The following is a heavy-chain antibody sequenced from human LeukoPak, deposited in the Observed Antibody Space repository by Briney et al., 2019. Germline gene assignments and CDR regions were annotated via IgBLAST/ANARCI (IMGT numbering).Heavy chain of an antibody. Sequence: PGGSLRLSCATSGFTFRNDWVTWVRQAQGKGLEWVANINQDGTKENYVDSVKGRFTISRDNTKNSLFLQMNSLRAEDTAIYYCARDTSPSSRSSYFDALDMWGQGTMVTVSS. CDR2: INQDGTKE. CDR3: ARDTSPSSRSSYFDALDM. CDR1: GFTFRNDW. V-gene: IGHV3-7*01. D-gene: IGHD6-13*01. J-gene: IGHJ3*02.